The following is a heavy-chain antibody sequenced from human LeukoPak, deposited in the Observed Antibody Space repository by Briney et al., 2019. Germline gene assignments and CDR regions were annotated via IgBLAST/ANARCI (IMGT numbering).Heavy chain of an antibody. CDR1: AYTFTDYY. CDR3: AIKSIRGNPFDS. Sequence: ASVKVSCKASAYTFTDYYVHWVRQAPGQGLEWMGWFHPSSGGAGYAQKFQGRVTMTRDTSVSTAYMQLTVLRSDDTAVYYCAIKSIRGNPFDSWGQGTLVTVSS. V-gene: IGHV1-2*02. J-gene: IGHJ4*02. D-gene: IGHD3-3*02. CDR2: FHPSSGGA.